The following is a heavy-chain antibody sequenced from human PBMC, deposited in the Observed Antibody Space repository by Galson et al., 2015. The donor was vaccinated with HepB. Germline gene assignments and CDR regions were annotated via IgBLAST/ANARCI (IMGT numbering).Heavy chain of an antibody. CDR2: IRGGGGST. J-gene: IGHJ4*02. CDR3: ARLTVDWWEDY. V-gene: IGHV3-23*01. CDR1: GFTSSSFD. Sequence: SLRLSCAASGFTSSSFDMSWVRQAPGKGLEWVASIRGGGGSTLYADPVKGRFTISRDNSKNTLYLQLNSLRAEDTAVYYCARLTVDWWEDYWGQGTLVTVSS. D-gene: IGHD1-26*01.